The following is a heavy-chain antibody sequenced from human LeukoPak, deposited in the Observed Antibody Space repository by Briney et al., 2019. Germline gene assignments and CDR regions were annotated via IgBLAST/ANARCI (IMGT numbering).Heavy chain of an antibody. Sequence: AGGSLRLSCAASGFIFDNYGMSWVRQAPGKGREWVSGIYWNGAGTGYADSVKGRFTISRDKAKNSLYLQMNSLRAEDTALYYCARVTVYYDSSGYFDYWGQGTLVTVSS. CDR3: ARVTVYYDSSGYFDY. V-gene: IGHV3-20*04. D-gene: IGHD3-22*01. CDR2: IYWNGAGT. J-gene: IGHJ4*02. CDR1: GFIFDNYG.